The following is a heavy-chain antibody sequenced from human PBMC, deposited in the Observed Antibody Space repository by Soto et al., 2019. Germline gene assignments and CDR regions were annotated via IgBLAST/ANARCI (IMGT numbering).Heavy chain of an antibody. Sequence: SETLSLTCDVSGASINNNNWWSWVRQPPGRGLEWIGEIFHSGSKNYDPYLKSRVTISIDKSKNQFSLKVSSVTAADTDVYYCARDQASGIRYSFDYWGQGTLVTVSS. J-gene: IGHJ4*02. V-gene: IGHV4-4*02. CDR3: ARDQASGIRYSFDY. CDR1: GASINNNNW. D-gene: IGHD3-10*01. CDR2: IFHSGSK.